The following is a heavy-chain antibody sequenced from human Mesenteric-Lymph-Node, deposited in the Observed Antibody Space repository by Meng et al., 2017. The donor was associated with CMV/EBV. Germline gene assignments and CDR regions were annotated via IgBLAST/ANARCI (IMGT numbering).Heavy chain of an antibody. CDR2: ISGSGGST. Sequence: GGSLRLSCAASGFTFSSYAMSWVRQAPGKGLEWVSAISGSGGSTYYADSVKGRFTISRDSSKNTLYLQMNSLRAEDTAVYYCARAFDGIYYYGMDVWGQGTTVTVSS. V-gene: IGHV3-23*01. J-gene: IGHJ6*02. CDR1: GFTFSSYA. D-gene: IGHD3-9*01. CDR3: ARAFDGIYYYGMDV.